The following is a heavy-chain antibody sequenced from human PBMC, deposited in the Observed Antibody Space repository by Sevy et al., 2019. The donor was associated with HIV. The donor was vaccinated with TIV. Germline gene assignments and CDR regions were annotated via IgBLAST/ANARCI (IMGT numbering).Heavy chain of an antibody. J-gene: IGHJ3*02. D-gene: IGHD3-22*01. CDR3: ARGLGLDYYDSSGSLGDAFDI. CDR1: GYTFTGYY. CDR2: INPNSGGT. V-gene: IGHV1-2*04. Sequence: ASVKVSCKASGYTFTGYYMHWVRQAPGQGLEWMGWINPNSGGTNYAQKFQGWVTMTRDTSISTAYMELSRLRSDDTAVYYCARGLGLDYYDSSGSLGDAFDIWGPGTMVTVSS.